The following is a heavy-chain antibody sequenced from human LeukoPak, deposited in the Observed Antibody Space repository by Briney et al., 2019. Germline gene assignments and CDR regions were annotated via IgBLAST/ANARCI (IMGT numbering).Heavy chain of an antibody. CDR3: ASKVVDDYGDFYFDY. Sequence: SETLSLTCAVSGGSISRYYWSWIRQTPGKGLEWVGYIYYSGSTNYNPSLKSRVTISVDTSKNQFSLKLSSVTAAATAVYYCASKVVDDYGDFYFDYWGQGTLVTVSS. D-gene: IGHD4-17*01. V-gene: IGHV4-59*01. J-gene: IGHJ4*02. CDR2: IYYSGST. CDR1: GGSISRYY.